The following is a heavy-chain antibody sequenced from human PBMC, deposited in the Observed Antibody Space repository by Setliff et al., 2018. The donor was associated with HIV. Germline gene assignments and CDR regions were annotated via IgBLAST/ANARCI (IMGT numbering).Heavy chain of an antibody. CDR2: IYHSGST. CDR1: GYSISSRYY. J-gene: IGHJ2*01. D-gene: IGHD3-10*01. V-gene: IGHV4-38-2*02. CDR3: ARDSVSEGYFDL. Sequence: SETLSLTCTVSGYSISSRYYWGWIRQSPGKGLEWIGSIYHSGSTQYNPSLKSRVTISVDTPKNQFSLKLSSVTAADTAVYYCARDSVSEGYFDLWGRGTLVTVSS.